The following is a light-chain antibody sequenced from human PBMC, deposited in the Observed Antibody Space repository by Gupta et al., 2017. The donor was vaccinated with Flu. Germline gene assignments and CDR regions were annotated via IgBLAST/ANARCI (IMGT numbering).Light chain of an antibody. CDR3: ASADASRNGGV. CDR2: DV. V-gene: IGLV1-36*01. J-gene: IGLJ3*02. Sequence: DVRRLSGVPERFSGSKYATSAAVTTSGLQAEDEADYYCASADASRNGGVFGGGTKLTVL.